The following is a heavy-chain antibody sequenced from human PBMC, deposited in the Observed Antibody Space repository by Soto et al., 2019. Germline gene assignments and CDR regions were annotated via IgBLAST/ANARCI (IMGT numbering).Heavy chain of an antibody. V-gene: IGHV5-51*01. CDR2: IYPRDSDT. D-gene: IGHD2-8*01. Sequence: GESLKISCKASGFSFTSYWIGWVRQVPGKGLECMGIIYPRDSDTRYNPSFQGQVTISVDESINTAYLQWSSLKTSDTAMYYCASKDGDCTNGVCYSDYYYGMDVWCQGTTVTVSS. CDR1: GFSFTSYW. CDR3: ASKDGDCTNGVCYSDYYYGMDV. J-gene: IGHJ6*02.